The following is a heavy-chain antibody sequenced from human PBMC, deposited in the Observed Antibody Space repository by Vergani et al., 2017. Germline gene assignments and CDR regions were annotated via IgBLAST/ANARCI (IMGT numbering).Heavy chain of an antibody. CDR3: AKGGYGGNSALFDY. Sequence: EVQLVESGGGLVKPGGSLRLSCAASGFTFSSYSMNWVRQAPGKGLEWVSSISSSSSYIYYADSVKGRFTISRDNSKNTLYLQMNSLRAEDTAVYYCAKGGYGGNSALFDYWGQGTLVTVSS. D-gene: IGHD4-23*01. J-gene: IGHJ4*02. CDR2: ISSSSSYI. CDR1: GFTFSSYS. V-gene: IGHV3-21*04.